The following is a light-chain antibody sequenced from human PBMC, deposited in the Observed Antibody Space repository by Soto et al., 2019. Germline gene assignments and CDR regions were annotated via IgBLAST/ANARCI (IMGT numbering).Light chain of an antibody. CDR2: GAS. CDR1: QSVSSSY. V-gene: IGKV3-15*01. CDR3: QQYDNWPQT. Sequence: EIVLKHSQGTLALSPCEGATLSASASQSVSSSYLAWYQHKPGQAPRLLIYGASTRATGIPARFSGRGSGTEFTLTISSLQSVDFAVYYCQQYDNWPQTFGQGTKVDIK. J-gene: IGKJ1*01.